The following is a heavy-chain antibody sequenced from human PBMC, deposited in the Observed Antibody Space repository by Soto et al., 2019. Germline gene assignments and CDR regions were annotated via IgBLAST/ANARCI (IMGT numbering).Heavy chain of an antibody. CDR3: ASGYGYNPH. V-gene: IGHV4-61*08. CDR1: GGSINSGGYY. Sequence: SETLSLTCTVSGGSINSGGYYWSWIRQHPGKGLEWIGYIYYSGSTYYNPSLKSRVTISVDKAKNQFYLNLSSVTAADTALYYCASGYGYNPHWGQGALVTVSS. D-gene: IGHD2-2*03. CDR2: IYYSGST. J-gene: IGHJ4*02.